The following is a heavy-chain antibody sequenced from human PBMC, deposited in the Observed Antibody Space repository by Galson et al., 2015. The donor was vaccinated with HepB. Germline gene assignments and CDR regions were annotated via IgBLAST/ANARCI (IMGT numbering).Heavy chain of an antibody. CDR3: AREPRFPGFVVVGGYMDV. D-gene: IGHD2-21*01. Sequence: TLSLTCNVSGDSISRGSFYWSWVRQPPGKGLEWIGYIFHTGNTYYNASLEGRVTISVDKSKNQFSLDLRSVTAADTAVYYCAREPRFPGFVVVGGYMDVWGTGTTVTVSS. CDR2: IFHTGNT. V-gene: IGHV4-31*03. CDR1: GDSISRGSFY. J-gene: IGHJ6*03.